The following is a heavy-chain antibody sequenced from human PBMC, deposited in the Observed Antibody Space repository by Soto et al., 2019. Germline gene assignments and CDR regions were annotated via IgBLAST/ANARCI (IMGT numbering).Heavy chain of an antibody. J-gene: IGHJ5*02. D-gene: IGHD3-22*01. CDR3: ARLLYYYDSSGYFVWFDP. Sequence: SVKVSCKASGGTFSSYAISWVRQAPGQGLEWMGGIIPIFGTANYAQKFQGRVTITADESTSTAYMELSSLRSEDTAVYYCARLLYYYDSSGYFVWFDPWGQGTLLTVSS. CDR1: GGTFSSYA. V-gene: IGHV1-69*13. CDR2: IIPIFGTA.